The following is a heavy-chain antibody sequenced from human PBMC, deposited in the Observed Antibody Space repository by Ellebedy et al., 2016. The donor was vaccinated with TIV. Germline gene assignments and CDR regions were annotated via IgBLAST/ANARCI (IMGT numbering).Heavy chain of an antibody. D-gene: IGHD4-11*01. J-gene: IGHJ6*02. CDR2: IYYSGST. CDR1: GGSISSYY. V-gene: IGHV4-59*08. Sequence: SETLSLTXTVSGGSISSYYWSWIRQPPGKGLEWIGYIYYSGSTNYNPSLKSRVTISVDTSKKQFSLKLSSVTAADTAVYYYARFDYSRYYYGMDVWGQGTTVTVSS. CDR3: ARFDYSRYYYGMDV.